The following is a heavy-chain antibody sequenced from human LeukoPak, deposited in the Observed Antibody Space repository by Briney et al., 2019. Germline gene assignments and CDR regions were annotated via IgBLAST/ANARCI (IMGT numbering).Heavy chain of an antibody. D-gene: IGHD2-8*02. CDR1: GDSVTSYY. Sequence: PSETLSLTCSVSGDSVTSYYWSWIRQPLGKGLEWIGYVSYDGTTNYTPSLRSRVIMAVDTAKNHISLRLTSLSAADTAVYYCARLDCTGDGCYNHWGQGILVTVSS. CDR2: VSYDGTT. CDR3: ARLDCTGDGCYNH. V-gene: IGHV4-59*08. J-gene: IGHJ4*02.